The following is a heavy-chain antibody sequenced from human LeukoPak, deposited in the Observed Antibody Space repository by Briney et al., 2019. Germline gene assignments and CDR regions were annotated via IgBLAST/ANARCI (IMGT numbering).Heavy chain of an antibody. J-gene: IGHJ4*02. CDR3: AKDKGGSYYPAYFDY. CDR2: ISGSGGST. V-gene: IGHV3-23*01. D-gene: IGHD1-26*01. Sequence: GGSLRLSCAASGFTFSSYAMSWVRQAPGKGLEWVSAISGSGGSTYNADSVKGRFTISRDNSKNTLYLRMNSLRAEDTAVYYCAKDKGGSYYPAYFDYWGQGTLVTVSS. CDR1: GFTFSSYA.